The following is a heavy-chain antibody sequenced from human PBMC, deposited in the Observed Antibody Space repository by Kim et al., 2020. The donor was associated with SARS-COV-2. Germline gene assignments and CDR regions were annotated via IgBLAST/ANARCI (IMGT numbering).Heavy chain of an antibody. V-gene: IGHV5-51*01. D-gene: IGHD3-10*01. CDR3: ARPSGGYHDAFDI. J-gene: IGHJ3*02. Sequence: YSPSFQGQVTISADKSISTAYLQWSSLKASDTAMYYCARPSGGYHDAFDIWGQGTMVTVSS.